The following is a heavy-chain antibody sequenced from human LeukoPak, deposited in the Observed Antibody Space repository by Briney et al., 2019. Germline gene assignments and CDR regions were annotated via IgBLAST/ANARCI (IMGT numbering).Heavy chain of an antibody. V-gene: IGHV3-23*01. J-gene: IGHJ4*02. D-gene: IGHD6-19*01. CDR3: ARGYSSGWYEGPDY. CDR2: ISGSGGST. CDR1: GFTFSSYA. Sequence: GGSLRLSCAASGFTFSSYAMSWVRQAPGKGLEWVSAISGSGGSTYYADSVKGRFTISRDNSKNTLYLQMNSLRAEDTAVYYCARGYSSGWYEGPDYWGQGTLVTVSS.